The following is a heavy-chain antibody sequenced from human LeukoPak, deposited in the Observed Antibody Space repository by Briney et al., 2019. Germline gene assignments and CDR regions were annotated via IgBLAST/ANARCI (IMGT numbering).Heavy chain of an antibody. D-gene: IGHD3-10*01. CDR1: GFTFSSHG. Sequence: GGSLRLSCAASGFTFSSHGMSWVRQAPGKGLEWVSSISGSGRITNYADSVKGRLTISRDNSKNTLYLQMNSLRAEDTAVYYCATGGSGSYLPYNWFDPWGQGTLVTVSS. CDR2: ISGSGRIT. V-gene: IGHV3-23*01. J-gene: IGHJ5*02. CDR3: ATGGSGSYLPYNWFDP.